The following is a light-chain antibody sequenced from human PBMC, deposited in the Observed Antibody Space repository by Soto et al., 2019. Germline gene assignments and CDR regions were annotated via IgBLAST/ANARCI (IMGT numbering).Light chain of an antibody. Sequence: QSVLTQPPSASQTPGQRVTISCSGTSSNIGSNYVSWYLQLPGTAPKLLIYRDNQRPSGVPDRFSGSKSGTSASLAISGLRSVDEADYYCASRDHNLSGHWMFGGGTTVTVL. V-gene: IGLV1-47*01. CDR3: ASRDHNLSGHWM. J-gene: IGLJ3*02. CDR2: RDN. CDR1: SSNIGSNY.